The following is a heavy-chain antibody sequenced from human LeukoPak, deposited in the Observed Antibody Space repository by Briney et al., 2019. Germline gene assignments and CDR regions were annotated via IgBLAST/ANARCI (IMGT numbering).Heavy chain of an antibody. CDR3: WGNYYYYMDV. CDR2: IRSKAYGGTT. Sequence: GGSLRLSCTASGFTFGDYAMSWVRQAPGKGLEWVGFIRSKAYGGTTEYAASVKGRFTISRDDSKSIAYLQMNSLKTEDTAVYYCWGNYYYYMDVWGKGTTVTVSS. V-gene: IGHV3-49*04. J-gene: IGHJ6*03. CDR1: GFTFGDYA. D-gene: IGHD7-27*01.